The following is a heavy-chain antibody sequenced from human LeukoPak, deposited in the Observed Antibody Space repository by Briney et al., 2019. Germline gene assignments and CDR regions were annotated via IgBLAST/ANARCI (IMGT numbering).Heavy chain of an antibody. V-gene: IGHV4-34*01. CDR1: GGSFSDYY. CDR2: INRSGST. Sequence: SETLSLTCAVYGGSFSDYYWSWIRQPPGKGLEWIGEINRSGSTNYNPSLKSRVTISVDTSKNQFSLRLSSVTAADTAVYYCATMWSGAFDPWGQGTLVTVSS. D-gene: IGHD2-21*01. J-gene: IGHJ5*02. CDR3: ATMWSGAFDP.